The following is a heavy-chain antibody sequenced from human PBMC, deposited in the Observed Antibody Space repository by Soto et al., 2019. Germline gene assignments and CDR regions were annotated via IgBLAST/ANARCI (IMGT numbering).Heavy chain of an antibody. CDR1: GYTFINYG. Sequence: QVQLVQSGAEMRKPGASVKVSCKTSGYTFINYGISWVRQAPGQGLAWMGWINGYNGNTNYAQNCHSRVATTTDTTPATAKTALRNPRSDDTDVLYSAKGAGPDQFDYWRQGSLVTVSS. CDR2: INGYNGNT. D-gene: IGHD2-2*01. V-gene: IGHV1-18*01. J-gene: IGHJ4*02. CDR3: AKGAGPDQFDY.